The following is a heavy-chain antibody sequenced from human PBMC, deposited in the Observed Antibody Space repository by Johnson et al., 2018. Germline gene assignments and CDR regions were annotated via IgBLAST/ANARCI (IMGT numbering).Heavy chain of an antibody. V-gene: IGHV3-23*04. CDR3: AKDMYYYDSSDDAFDI. J-gene: IGHJ3*02. D-gene: IGHD3-22*01. CDR2: ISGSGGST. Sequence: VQLVESGGGLVQPGGSLRLSCAASGFTFSSYAMSWVRQAPGKGLEWVPAISGSGGSTYYADSVKGRFTISRDNAKNTLYLQMNSLRAEDTAVYYCAKDMYYYDSSDDAFDIWGQGTMVTVSS. CDR1: GFTFSSYA.